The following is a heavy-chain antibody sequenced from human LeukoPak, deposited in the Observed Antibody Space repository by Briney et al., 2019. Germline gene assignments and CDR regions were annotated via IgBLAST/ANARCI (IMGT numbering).Heavy chain of an antibody. CDR2: ISYDGSNK. Sequence: GGSLRLSCAASGFTFSSYAMHWVRQAPGKGLEWVAVISYDGSNKYYADSVKGRFTVSRDNAKNTLYLQVNNLRAEDTAVYYCARGPNSNWSGLDFWGQGTLLTVSS. D-gene: IGHD6-6*01. J-gene: IGHJ4*02. V-gene: IGHV3-30*04. CDR1: GFTFSSYA. CDR3: ARGPNSNWSGLDF.